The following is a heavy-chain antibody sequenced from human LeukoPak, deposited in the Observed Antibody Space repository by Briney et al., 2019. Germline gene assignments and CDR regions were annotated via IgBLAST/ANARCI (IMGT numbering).Heavy chain of an antibody. J-gene: IGHJ4*02. Sequence: GGSLRLSCAGSGFTFSSYDLHWVRQVTGKGLGWVSAIGTADDTYYAGAVKGRFTISRENARNSLYLQMNSLGAGDTAVYYCARAMTVTSSSYYFDYWGQGTLVTVSS. CDR1: GFTFSSYD. CDR3: ARAMTVTSSSYYFDY. CDR2: IGTADDT. V-gene: IGHV3-13*01. D-gene: IGHD4-17*01.